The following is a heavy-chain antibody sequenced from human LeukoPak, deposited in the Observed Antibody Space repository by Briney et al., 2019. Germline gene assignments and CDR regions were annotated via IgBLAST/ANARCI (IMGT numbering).Heavy chain of an antibody. CDR1: GFSFSNCS. V-gene: IGHV3-21*01. CDR3: AGDYEGNLAFDI. J-gene: IGHJ3*02. D-gene: IGHD4-23*01. CDR2: ISSSSTYI. Sequence: PGGSLRLSCAASGFSFSNCSMNWVRQAPGQGLEWVSSISSSSTYIYYADSLEGRFTISRDNVRNSLYLQMNSLRAEDTAVYYCAGDYEGNLAFDIWGQGTMVTVSS.